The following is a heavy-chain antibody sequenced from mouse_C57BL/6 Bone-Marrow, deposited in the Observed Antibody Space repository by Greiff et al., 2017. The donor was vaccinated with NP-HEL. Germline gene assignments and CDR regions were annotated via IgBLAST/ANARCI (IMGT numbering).Heavy chain of an antibody. CDR2: ISNGGGST. V-gene: IGHV5-12*01. J-gene: IGHJ3*01. CDR3: ARTNYGSSSFAY. CDR1: GFTFSDYY. D-gene: IGHD1-1*01. Sequence: EVQLVESGGGLVQPGGSLKLSCAASGFTFSDYYMYWVRQTPEKRLEWVAYISNGGGSTYYPDTVKGRFTISRDNAKNTLYLQMSRLKSEDTAMYYCARTNYGSSSFAYWGQGTLVTVSA.